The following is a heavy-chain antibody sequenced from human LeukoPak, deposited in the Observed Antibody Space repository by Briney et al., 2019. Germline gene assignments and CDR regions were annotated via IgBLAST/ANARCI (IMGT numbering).Heavy chain of an antibody. CDR3: ARENTSGYRGPNLDY. V-gene: IGHV4-59*01. D-gene: IGHD3-22*01. CDR2: IYYSGST. CDR1: GGSISSYF. Sequence: PSETLSLTCTVSGGSISSYFWSWIRQPPGKGLEWIGNIYYSGSTNHNPSLKSRVTISIDTSKNQFSLKLSSVTAADTAVYYCARENTSGYRGPNLDYWGQGTLVTVSS. J-gene: IGHJ4*02.